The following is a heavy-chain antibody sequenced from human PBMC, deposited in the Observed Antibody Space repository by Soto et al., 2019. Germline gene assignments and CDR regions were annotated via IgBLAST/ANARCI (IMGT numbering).Heavy chain of an antibody. CDR3: ARGSATIVGY. Sequence: SETLSLTCAVYGGSFSGYYWSWIRQPPGKGLEWIGEINHSGSTNYNPSLKSRVTISVDTSKNQFSLKLSSVTAADTAVYYCARGSATIVGYWGQGTLVTVSS. CDR1: GGSFSGYY. CDR2: INHSGST. J-gene: IGHJ4*02. D-gene: IGHD5-12*01. V-gene: IGHV4-34*01.